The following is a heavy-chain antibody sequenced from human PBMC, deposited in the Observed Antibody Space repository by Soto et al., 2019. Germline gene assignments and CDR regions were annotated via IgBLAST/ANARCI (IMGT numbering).Heavy chain of an antibody. CDR2: ISGSVGST. Sequence: PGGSLRLSCAASGFTFSSYAMSWVRQAPGMGLEWVSAISGSVGSTYYADSVKGRFTISRDNSKNTLYLQMNSLRAEDTAVYYCAKDLYYDFWSGSRRDFDYWGQGT. V-gene: IGHV3-23*01. CDR3: AKDLYYDFWSGSRRDFDY. J-gene: IGHJ4*02. D-gene: IGHD3-3*01. CDR1: GFTFSSYA.